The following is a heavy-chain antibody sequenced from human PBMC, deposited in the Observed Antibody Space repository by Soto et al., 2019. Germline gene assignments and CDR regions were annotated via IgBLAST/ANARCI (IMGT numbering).Heavy chain of an antibody. CDR3: ARDPKGSSSSFWFDP. J-gene: IGHJ5*02. CDR2: ISSSSSYI. Sequence: EVQLVESGGGLVKPGGSLRLSCAASGFTFSSYSMNWVRQAPGKGREWVSSISSSSSYIYYADSVKGRFTISRDNAKNSLYLQMNSLRAEDTAVYYCARDPKGSSSSFWFDPWGQGTLVTVSS. CDR1: GFTFSSYS. D-gene: IGHD6-6*01. V-gene: IGHV3-21*01.